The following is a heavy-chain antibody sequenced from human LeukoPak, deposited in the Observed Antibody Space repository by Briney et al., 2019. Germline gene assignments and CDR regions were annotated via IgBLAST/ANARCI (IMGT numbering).Heavy chain of an antibody. CDR3: TRRAYSSSWSYFDY. D-gene: IGHD6-13*01. J-gene: IGHJ4*02. CDR2: IYPGDSDA. Sequence: PGESLKISCKGSGYSFTSCWIGWVRQMPGKGLEWMGIIYPGDSDAGYSPSFQGQVTISVDKSTSTAFLQWSSLKASDTAMYFCTRRAYSSSWSYFDYWGQGTLVTVSS. V-gene: IGHV5-51*03. CDR1: GYSFTSCW.